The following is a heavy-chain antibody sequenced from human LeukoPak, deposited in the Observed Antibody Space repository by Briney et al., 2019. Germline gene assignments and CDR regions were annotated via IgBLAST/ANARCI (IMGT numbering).Heavy chain of an antibody. J-gene: IGHJ4*02. Sequence: GGSLRLSCAASGFTFSSYEMNWVRQAPGKGLEWVSYISSSGTTIYYADSVRGRFTISRDNANNSLSLQMNSLRAEDTAVYYCARETNLISSGLNYWGQGTLVTVSS. CDR2: ISSSGTTI. CDR1: GFTFSSYE. CDR3: ARETNLISSGLNY. D-gene: IGHD3-10*01. V-gene: IGHV3-48*03.